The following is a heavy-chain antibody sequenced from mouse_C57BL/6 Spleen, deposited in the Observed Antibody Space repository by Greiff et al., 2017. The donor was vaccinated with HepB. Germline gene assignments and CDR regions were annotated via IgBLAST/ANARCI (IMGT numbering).Heavy chain of an antibody. CDR3: ARSFTTVVATRYFDV. Sequence: VQLQQPGAELVMPGASVKLSCKASGYTFTSYWMHWVKQRPGQGLEWIGEIDPSDSYTNYNQKFKGKSTLTVDKSSSTAYMQLSSLTSEDSAVYYCARSFTTVVATRYFDVWGTGTTVTVSS. J-gene: IGHJ1*03. CDR2: IDPSDSYT. V-gene: IGHV1-69*01. D-gene: IGHD1-1*01. CDR1: GYTFTSYW.